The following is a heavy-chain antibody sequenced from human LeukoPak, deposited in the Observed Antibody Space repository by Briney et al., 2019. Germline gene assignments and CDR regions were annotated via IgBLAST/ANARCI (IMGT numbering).Heavy chain of an antibody. J-gene: IGHJ4*02. Sequence: APLKLSCKASGYTFTRSGISWGPQAPGPGLEWMGWISAYNGNTTYAQKLQGRVTMTTDTSTSTAYMELRSLRSDDTAVYYCATRVRGVTAYDYWGQGTLVTVSS. CDR1: GYTFTRSG. V-gene: IGHV1-18*01. CDR3: ATRVRGVTAYDY. CDR2: ISAYNGNT. D-gene: IGHD3-10*01.